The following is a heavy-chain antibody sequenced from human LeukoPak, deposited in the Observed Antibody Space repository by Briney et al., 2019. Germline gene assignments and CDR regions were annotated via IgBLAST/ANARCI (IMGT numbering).Heavy chain of an antibody. CDR3: ARALWFGETFPAY. CDR2: IYSGGST. Sequence: GGSLRLSCAASGFTVSSNYMSWVRQAPGKGLEWVSVIYSGGSTYYADSVKGRFTISRDNSKNTLYLQMNSLRAEDTAVYYCARALWFGETFPAYWGQGTLVTVS. D-gene: IGHD3-10*01. J-gene: IGHJ4*02. V-gene: IGHV3-66*01. CDR1: GFTVSSNY.